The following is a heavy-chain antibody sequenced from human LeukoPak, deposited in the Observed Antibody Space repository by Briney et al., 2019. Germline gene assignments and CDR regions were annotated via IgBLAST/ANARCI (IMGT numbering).Heavy chain of an antibody. CDR3: ARGPELRFLEWLVPAGSRLDGMDV. CDR1: GGSFSGYY. J-gene: IGHJ6*02. Sequence: SETLSLTCAVYGGSFSGYYWSWIRQPPGKGLEWIGEINHSGSTNYNPSLKSRVTISVDTSKNQFSLKLSSVTAADTAVYYCARGPELRFLEWLVPAGSRLDGMDVWGQGTTVTVSS. CDR2: INHSGST. V-gene: IGHV4-34*01. D-gene: IGHD3-3*01.